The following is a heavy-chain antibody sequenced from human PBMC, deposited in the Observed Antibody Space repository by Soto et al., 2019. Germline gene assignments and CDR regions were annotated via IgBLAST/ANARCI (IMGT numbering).Heavy chain of an antibody. V-gene: IGHV3-23*01. Sequence: EVQLLESGGGLVQPGGSLRLSCAASGFTFSSYAMSWVRQAPGKGLEWVSAISGSGGSTYYADSVKGRFTISRDNSKNTLYLQMNSLRAEDTAVYYCAKDGGSPVLLWFGEQDQFAYWGQGTLVTVSS. J-gene: IGHJ4*02. CDR2: ISGSGGST. CDR3: AKDGGSPVLLWFGEQDQFAY. D-gene: IGHD3-10*01. CDR1: GFTFSSYA.